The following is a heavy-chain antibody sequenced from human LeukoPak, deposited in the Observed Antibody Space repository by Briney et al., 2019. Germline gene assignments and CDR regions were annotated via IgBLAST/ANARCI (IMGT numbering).Heavy chain of an antibody. CDR3: TRDPRSGIVLMVYAITYFGY. J-gene: IGHJ4*02. CDR1: GFSFGDYA. V-gene: IGHV3-49*04. Sequence: PGRSLRLSCTASGFSFGDYAMSWVRQAPGKGLEWVGFIRSKAYGGTTEYAASVKGRFTISRDDSKSIAYLQMNSLKTEDTAVYYCTRDPRSGIVLMVYAITYFGYWGQGTLVTVSS. CDR2: IRSKAYGGTT. D-gene: IGHD2-8*01.